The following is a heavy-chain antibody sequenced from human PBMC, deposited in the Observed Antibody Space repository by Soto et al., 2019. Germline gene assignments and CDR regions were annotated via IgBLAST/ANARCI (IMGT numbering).Heavy chain of an antibody. CDR1: GFTFSSYS. D-gene: IGHD6-19*01. V-gene: IGHV3-21*01. CDR2: ISSSSSYI. CDR3: ARDLYGIAVGGKGEY. Sequence: GWSLRLSCAASGFTFSSYSMNWVRQAPGKGLEWVSSISSSSSYIYYADSVKGRFTISRDNAKNSLYLQMNSLRAEDTAVYYCARDLYGIAVGGKGEYWGKGTLDTVS. J-gene: IGHJ4*02.